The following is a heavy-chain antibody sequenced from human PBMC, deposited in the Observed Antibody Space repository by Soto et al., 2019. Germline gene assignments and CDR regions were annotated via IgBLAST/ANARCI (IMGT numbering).Heavy chain of an antibody. J-gene: IGHJ3*01. V-gene: IGHV3-74*01. D-gene: IGHD1-26*01. CDR1: GFTFDYYW. CDR3: ARGDRGAFDL. Sequence: EVQLVESGGGLVQPGESLRLSCAASGFTFDYYWMHWVRQAPGKGLVWVSRIYSDGTSTTYADSVKGRCTISRDNAKNTVSLQMNSLRADDTAVYYCARGDRGAFDLWGQGTVVTVSS. CDR2: IYSDGTST.